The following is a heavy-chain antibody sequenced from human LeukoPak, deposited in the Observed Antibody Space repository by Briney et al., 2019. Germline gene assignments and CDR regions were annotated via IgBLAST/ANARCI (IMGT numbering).Heavy chain of an antibody. Sequence: SCKASGYTFSSYGISWIRQPPGKGLEWIGYIYYSGSTNYNPSLKSRVTISVDTSKNQFSLRLSSVTAADTAVYYCAREGPTGTFDYWGQGTLVTVSS. D-gene: IGHD1-1*01. CDR1: GYTFSSYG. J-gene: IGHJ4*02. V-gene: IGHV4-59*01. CDR2: IYYSGST. CDR3: AREGPTGTFDY.